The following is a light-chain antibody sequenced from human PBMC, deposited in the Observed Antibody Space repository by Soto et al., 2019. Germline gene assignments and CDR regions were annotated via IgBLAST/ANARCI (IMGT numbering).Light chain of an antibody. CDR1: QSVSSN. V-gene: IGKV3D-15*01. J-gene: IGKJ1*01. CDR3: HQYDSWT. CDR2: GAS. Sequence: EIVMTQSPATLSVSPGERATFSCWASQSVSSNLAWYQQKPGQAPRLLIYGASSRAAGIPDRFRGSGSGTDFTLTISRLEPEDFAVYYCHQYDSWTFGQGTKVDIK.